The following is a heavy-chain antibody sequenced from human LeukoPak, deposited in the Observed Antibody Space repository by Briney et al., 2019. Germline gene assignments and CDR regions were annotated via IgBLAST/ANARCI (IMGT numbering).Heavy chain of an antibody. CDR2: ISAYNGNT. Sequence: ASVKVSCKASGYTFTSYGISWVRQAPGQGLEWMGWISAYNGNTNYAQKLQGRVTITTDESTSTAYMELSSLRSEDTAVYYCARGPTVTTDYYYYYMDVWGKGTTVTVSS. J-gene: IGHJ6*03. CDR3: ARGPTVTTDYYYYYMDV. D-gene: IGHD4-11*01. CDR1: GYTFTSYG. V-gene: IGHV1-18*01.